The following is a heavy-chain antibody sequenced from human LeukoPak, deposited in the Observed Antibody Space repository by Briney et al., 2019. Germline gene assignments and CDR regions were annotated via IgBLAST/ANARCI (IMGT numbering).Heavy chain of an antibody. J-gene: IGHJ5*02. V-gene: IGHV4-34*01. CDR3: ARANGLLWFGTLNWFDP. CDR2: INHSGST. Sequence: SETLSLTCAVYGGSFSGYYWSWIRQPPGKGLEWTGEINHSGSTNYNPSLKSRVTISVDTSKNQFSLKLSSVTAADTAVYYCARANGLLWFGTLNWFDPWGQGTLVTVSS. CDR1: GGSFSGYY. D-gene: IGHD3-10*01.